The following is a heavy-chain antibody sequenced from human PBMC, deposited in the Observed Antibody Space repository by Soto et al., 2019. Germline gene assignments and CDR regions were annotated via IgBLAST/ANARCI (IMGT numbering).Heavy chain of an antibody. D-gene: IGHD5-18*01. CDR1: GGSISSGGYY. CDR2: IYYSGST. CDR3: ARCADTAMVFDY. V-gene: IGHV4-31*03. J-gene: IGHJ4*02. Sequence: PSETLSLTCTVSGGSISSGGYYWSWIRQHPGKGLEWIGYIYYSGSTYYNPSLKSRFTISVDTSKNQFSLKLSSVTAADTAVYYCARCADTAMVFDYWGQGTLVTVSS.